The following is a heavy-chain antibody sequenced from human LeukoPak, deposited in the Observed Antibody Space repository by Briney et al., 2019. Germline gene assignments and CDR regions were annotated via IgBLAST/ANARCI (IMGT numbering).Heavy chain of an antibody. CDR2: ICGSGGST. CDR1: GITISNYA. Sequence: GGSLRLSCEASGITISNYAMSWVRQTPGKGLEGLSSICGSGGSTYCADSVKGRFTLSRDNSKNTLYLQMDSLRAEDSAVFYCAKDPPRGSSDAFDIWGQGARVTVSS. J-gene: IGHJ3*02. D-gene: IGHD2-2*01. V-gene: IGHV3-23*01. CDR3: AKDPPRGSSDAFDI.